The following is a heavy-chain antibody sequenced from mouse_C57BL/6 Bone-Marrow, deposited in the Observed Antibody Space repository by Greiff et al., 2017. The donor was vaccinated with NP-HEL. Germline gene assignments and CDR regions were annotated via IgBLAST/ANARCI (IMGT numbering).Heavy chain of an antibody. D-gene: IGHD1-1*01. Sequence: QVQLQQSGAELAKPGASVKLSCKASGYTFTSYWMHWVKQRPGQGLAWIGYINPSSGYTKYNQKFKDKATLTADKSSSTAYMQLSSLTYEDSAVYYCASSDYYGSSYEGYWYFDVWGTGTTVTVSS. CDR1: GYTFTSYW. CDR2: INPSSGYT. V-gene: IGHV1-7*01. CDR3: ASSDYYGSSYEGYWYFDV. J-gene: IGHJ1*03.